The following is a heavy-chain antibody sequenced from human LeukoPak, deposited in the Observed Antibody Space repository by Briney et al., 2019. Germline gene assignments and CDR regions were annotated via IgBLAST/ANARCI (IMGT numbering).Heavy chain of an antibody. J-gene: IGHJ4*02. V-gene: IGHV4-30-2*01. CDR1: GGSISSGGYY. CDR3: ARARVVPAAISTYYFDY. D-gene: IGHD2-2*01. Sequence: PSQTLSLTCTVSGGSISSGGYYWSWIRQPPGKGLEWIGYIYHSGSTYYNPSLKSRVTISVDRSKNQFSLKLSSVTAADTAVYYCARARVVPAAISTYYFDYWGQGTLVTVSS. CDR2: IYHSGST.